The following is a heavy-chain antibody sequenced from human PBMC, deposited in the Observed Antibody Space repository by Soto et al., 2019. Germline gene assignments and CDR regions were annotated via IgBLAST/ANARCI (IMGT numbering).Heavy chain of an antibody. CDR1: GFTFRDYA. V-gene: IGHV3-23*01. CDR2: ITGGGGGT. D-gene: IGHD2-2*03. J-gene: IGHJ1*01. CDR3: AKDWMTPSPIQY. Sequence: EVQLLESGGGLVQPGGSLRLSCAASGFTFRDYAMNWVRQAPGKGLEWVSTITGGGGGTSYADSVKGRFTISRDNSKNTLYLQKNSLRAEDTAVYYCAKDWMTPSPIQYWGQGTLVTVSS.